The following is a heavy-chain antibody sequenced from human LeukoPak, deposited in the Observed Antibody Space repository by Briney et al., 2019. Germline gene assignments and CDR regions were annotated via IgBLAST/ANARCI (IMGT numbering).Heavy chain of an antibody. CDR3: VEASQWSINY. D-gene: IGHD2-15*01. CDR1: GGSISSSRYY. Sequence: SETLSLTCTVSGGSISSSRYYWGWIRQPPGKGLEWIVVIYYSGTTYHNPSLKSRVTVSVDTSKNQFSLNLSSVTAADTAVYYCVEASQWSINYWGQGTLGPVSS. CDR2: IYYSGTT. V-gene: IGHV4-39*01. J-gene: IGHJ4*02.